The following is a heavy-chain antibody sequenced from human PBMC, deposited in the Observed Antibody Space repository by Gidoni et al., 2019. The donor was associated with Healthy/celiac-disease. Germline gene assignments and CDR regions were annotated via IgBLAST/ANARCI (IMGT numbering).Heavy chain of an antibody. V-gene: IGHV3-23*01. D-gene: IGHD3-3*01. CDR3: AKDRTRFLEWSTNVYFDY. CDR1: GFTFSSYA. J-gene: IGHJ4*02. CDR2: ISASGGST. Sequence: EVQLLESGGGLVQPGGSLRLSCAASGFTFSSYAMSWVRRAPGKGLEWVSGISASGGSTYYADSLKGRFTISRDNSKNTLYLQMNSLRDEDTAVYYCAKDRTRFLEWSTNVYFDYWGQGTLVTVSS.